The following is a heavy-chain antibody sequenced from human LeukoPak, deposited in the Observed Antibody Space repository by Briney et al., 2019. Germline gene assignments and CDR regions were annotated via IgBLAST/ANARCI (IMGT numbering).Heavy chain of an antibody. Sequence: GASVKVSCKASGYTFTSYGISWVRQAPGQGLEWMGWISAYNGNTNYAQKLQGRVTMTTDTSTSTAYMELRSLRSDDTAVYYCAREDGGPDYSNYNDYWGQGTLVTVSS. CDR3: AREDGGPDYSNYNDY. CDR1: GYTFTSYG. J-gene: IGHJ4*02. CDR2: ISAYNGNT. D-gene: IGHD4-11*01. V-gene: IGHV1-18*01.